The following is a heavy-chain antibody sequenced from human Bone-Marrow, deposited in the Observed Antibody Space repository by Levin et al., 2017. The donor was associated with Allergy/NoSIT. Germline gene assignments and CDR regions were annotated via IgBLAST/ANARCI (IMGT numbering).Heavy chain of an antibody. CDR1: GLTLNNAY. Sequence: PGGSLRLSCAASGLTLNNAYMGWVRQPPGKGLEWVGRIKSKTDGGTTDYAAPVKGRFTISRDDSKNTLYLQMNSLKTEDTAVYYCTTDIRGIMGTGHVSLWGQGTMVTVSS. J-gene: IGHJ3*01. D-gene: IGHD5-18*01. CDR2: IKSKTDGGTT. V-gene: IGHV3-15*01. CDR3: TTDIRGIMGTGHVSL.